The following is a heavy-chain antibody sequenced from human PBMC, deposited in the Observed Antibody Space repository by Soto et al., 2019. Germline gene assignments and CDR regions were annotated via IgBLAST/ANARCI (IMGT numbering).Heavy chain of an antibody. J-gene: IGHJ4*02. D-gene: IGHD6-6*01. Sequence: PGGSLRLSCAASGFTFSSYWMNWVRQAPGKGLVWVSRLNSDGSSTSYADSVKGRFTISRDSAKNTLYLQMNSLRAEDTAVYYCARGVSSSSTTPLVYWGQGALVTVSS. CDR3: ARGVSSSSTTPLVY. CDR2: LNSDGSST. CDR1: GFTFSSYW. V-gene: IGHV3-74*01.